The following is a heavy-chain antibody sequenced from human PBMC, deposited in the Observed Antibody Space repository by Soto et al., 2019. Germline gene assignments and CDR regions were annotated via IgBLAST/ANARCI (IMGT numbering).Heavy chain of an antibody. CDR1: GYTLTGYY. CDR2: INPNSGGT. Sequence: ASVKVSCKASGYTLTGYYMHWVRQAPGQGLEGMGWINPNSGGTNYAQKFQGWVTMTRDTSISTAYMELSRLRSDDTAVYYCDSMVVAPRGGAFDIWGQGTMVTVSS. CDR3: DSMVVAPRGGAFDI. D-gene: IGHD2-15*01. V-gene: IGHV1-2*04. J-gene: IGHJ3*02.